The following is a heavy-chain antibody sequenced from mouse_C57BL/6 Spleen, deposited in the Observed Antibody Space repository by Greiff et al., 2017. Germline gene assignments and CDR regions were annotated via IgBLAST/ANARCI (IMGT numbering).Heavy chain of an antibody. V-gene: IGHV14-2*01. D-gene: IGHD1-1*01. CDR1: GFNITDYY. CDR3: ASDYGSIYGDIDF. J-gene: IGHJ1*03. CDR2: IDPEDGDT. Sequence: VQLKESGAELVKPGASVKLSCTASGFNITDYYMNWVKQRTEKGLEWIGRIDPEDGDTKYAPNFQGKDTLTADTSSNTAYLQLSSLTSEDTAVXYGASDYGSIYGDIDFWGTGTTVTVSS.